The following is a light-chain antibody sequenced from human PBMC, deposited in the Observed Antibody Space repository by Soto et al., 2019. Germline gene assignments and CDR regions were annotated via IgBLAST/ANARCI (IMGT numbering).Light chain of an antibody. CDR3: QQYGNSPWT. CDR2: GAS. CDR1: QGVSNSY. J-gene: IGKJ1*01. Sequence: DTVLTQSPGTLSLSPGERATLSCRASQGVSNSYLAWYRQMSGQAPRLLIYGASRRATGIPDRFSGSGSGTDFTLTISRLEPEDFAVYYCQQYGNSPWTFGQGTKVEIK. V-gene: IGKV3-20*01.